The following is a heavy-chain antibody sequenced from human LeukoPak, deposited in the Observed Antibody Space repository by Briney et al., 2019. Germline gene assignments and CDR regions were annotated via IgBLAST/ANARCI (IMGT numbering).Heavy chain of an antibody. Sequence: GGSLRLSCAASGFTFSRYWMHWVRQAPGKGLVWVPRIKSDGSTNYADSVKGRFTISRDNAKNTVSLQMNSLRAEDTGVYYCARAPAEIGGYYPEYFRHWGQGTLVTVST. V-gene: IGHV3-74*01. J-gene: IGHJ1*01. CDR3: ARAPAEIGGYYPEYFRH. CDR1: GFTFSRYW. CDR2: IKSDGST. D-gene: IGHD3-22*01.